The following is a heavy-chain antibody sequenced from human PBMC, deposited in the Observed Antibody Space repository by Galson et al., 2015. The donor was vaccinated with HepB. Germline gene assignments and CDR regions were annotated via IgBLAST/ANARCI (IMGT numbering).Heavy chain of an antibody. CDR3: AITVTTGFDS. CDR1: GFTFSFSSYS. CDR2: ISGSGGNT. J-gene: IGHJ4*02. Sequence: SLRLSCAVSGFTFSFSSYSMSWVRQAPGKGLEWVSAISGSGGNTYYADSVKGRFTISRDNSNNTLYLQMSSLRAEDTAVYYCAITVTTGFDSWGQGILVTVPP. D-gene: IGHD4-17*01. V-gene: IGHV3-23*01.